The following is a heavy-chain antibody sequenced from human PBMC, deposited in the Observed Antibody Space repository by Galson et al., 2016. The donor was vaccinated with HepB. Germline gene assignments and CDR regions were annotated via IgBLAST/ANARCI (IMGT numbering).Heavy chain of an antibody. J-gene: IGHJ6*02. D-gene: IGHD3-3*01. CDR2: IYYSGST. Sequence: TLSLTCTVSGGSISSYYWTWIRQPPGKGLEWIGYIYYSGSTNYNPSLKSRVTISVDTSKNQFSLKLRSLTAADTAVHYCARSQVRFLDWLSPLAMDVWGQGTTVTV. CDR3: ARSQVRFLDWLSPLAMDV. V-gene: IGHV4-59*01. CDR1: GGSISSYY.